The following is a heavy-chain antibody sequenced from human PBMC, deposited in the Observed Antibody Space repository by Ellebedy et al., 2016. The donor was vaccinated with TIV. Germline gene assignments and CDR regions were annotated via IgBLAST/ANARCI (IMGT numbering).Heavy chain of an antibody. CDR1: GFSFGDYA. CDR2: MRSKTYGGTI. Sequence: GESLKISCAAFGFSFGDYAMNWFRQAPGKGLERVGFMRSKTYGGTIEYAASVKGRFTISRDDSKSIVYLQMSSLKTEDTAVYFCTRDPAGGNSGASFASWGQGTLVTVSS. V-gene: IGHV3-49*03. J-gene: IGHJ4*02. D-gene: IGHD4-23*01. CDR3: TRDPAGGNSGASFAS.